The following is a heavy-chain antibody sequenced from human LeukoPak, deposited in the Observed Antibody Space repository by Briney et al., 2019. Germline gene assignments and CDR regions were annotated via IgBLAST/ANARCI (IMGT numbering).Heavy chain of an antibody. V-gene: IGHV4-39*01. CDR3: ARGLDH. Sequence: SETLSLTCTVSGGSISSSSSYGGWIRQPPGKGLEWIGSIYYSGSTYYNPSLKSRVTISVDTSKNQFSLRLSSVTAADTAVYYCARGLDHWGQGALVTVSS. CDR1: GGSISSSSSY. J-gene: IGHJ4*02. CDR2: IYYSGST.